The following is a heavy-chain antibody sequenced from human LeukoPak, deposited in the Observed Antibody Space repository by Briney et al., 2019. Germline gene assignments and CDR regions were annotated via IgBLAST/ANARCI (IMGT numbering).Heavy chain of an antibody. CDR3: ARDHRYAFDN. D-gene: IGHD5-12*01. CDR2: VGISSGNT. V-gene: IGHV3-48*04. CDR1: GFTFSDYS. Sequence: GGSLRLSCAASGFTFSDYSMNWVRQAPGMGLEWISYVGISSGNTKYADSVKGRFTISGDSAKNSVFLQMNYLRVEDTAVYYCARDHRYAFDNWGQGTLVTVSS. J-gene: IGHJ4*02.